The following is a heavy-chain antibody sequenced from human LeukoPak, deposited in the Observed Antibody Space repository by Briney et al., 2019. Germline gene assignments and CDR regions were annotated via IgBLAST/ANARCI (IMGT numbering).Heavy chain of an antibody. D-gene: IGHD3-22*01. CDR3: ARPLGPWGTVIPFDY. CDR2: ISFDGKNK. CDR1: GFTFNSYA. J-gene: IGHJ4*02. Sequence: PGRSLRLSCAASGFTFNSYAMHWVRQAPGKGLEWVAVISFDGKNKYYADSVKGRFTISRDNSSNTLNLQMNSLRAEDTAVYYCARPLGPWGTVIPFDYWGQGTLVTVSS. V-gene: IGHV3-30*04.